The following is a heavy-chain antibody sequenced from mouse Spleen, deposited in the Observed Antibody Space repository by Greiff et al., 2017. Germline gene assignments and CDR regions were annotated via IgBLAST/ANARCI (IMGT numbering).Heavy chain of an antibody. CDR1: GFTFSSYA. CDR3: ARPGNYESYWYFDV. Sequence: EVQGVESGGGLVKPGGSLKLSCAASGFTFSSYAMSWVRQTPEKRLEWVATISSGGSYTYYPDSVKGRFTISRDNAKNTLYLQMSSLRSEDTAMYYCARPGNYESYWYFDVWGAGTTVTVSS. CDR2: ISSGGSYT. D-gene: IGHD2-1*01. V-gene: IGHV5-9-3*01. J-gene: IGHJ1*01.